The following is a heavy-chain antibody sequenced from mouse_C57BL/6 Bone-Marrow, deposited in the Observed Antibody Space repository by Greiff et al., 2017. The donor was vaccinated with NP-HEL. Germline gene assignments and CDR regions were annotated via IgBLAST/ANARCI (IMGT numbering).Heavy chain of an antibody. Sequence: EVKLMESGGGLVKPGGSLKLSCAASGFTFSDYGMHWVRPAPEKGLEWVAYISSGVSTIYSADTVKGRFTISRDNAKNTLFLQRTSLRSEDTAMYYCARIYYEYDGLVYYAMDYWGQGTSVTVSS. J-gene: IGHJ4*01. CDR1: GFTFSDYG. V-gene: IGHV5-17*01. CDR3: ARIYYEYDGLVYYAMDY. D-gene: IGHD2-4*01. CDR2: ISSGVSTI.